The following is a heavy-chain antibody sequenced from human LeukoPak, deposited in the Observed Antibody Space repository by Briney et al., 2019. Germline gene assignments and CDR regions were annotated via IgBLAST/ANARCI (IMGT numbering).Heavy chain of an antibody. J-gene: IGHJ4*02. D-gene: IGHD3-3*01. Sequence: GGSLRLSCAASGFTFDDYAMHWVRQAPGKGLEWVSLISGDGGSTYYADSVKGRFTISRDNSKISLYLQMNSLRTEDTALYYCAKDKSFDFWSGYPDYWGQGTLVTVSS. V-gene: IGHV3-43*02. CDR3: AKDKSFDFWSGYPDY. CDR1: GFTFDDYA. CDR2: ISGDGGST.